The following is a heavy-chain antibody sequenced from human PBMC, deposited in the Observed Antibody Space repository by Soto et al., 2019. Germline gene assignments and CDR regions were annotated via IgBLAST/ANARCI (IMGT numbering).Heavy chain of an antibody. CDR2: ISWNSGTL. CDR3: AKEKHYEYVWGTYRYTSDY. CDR1: GFTFEDFA. V-gene: IGHV3-9*01. D-gene: IGHD3-16*02. Sequence: EVQLVESGGGLVQPGRSLRLSCAPSGFTFEDFAMHWVRQGPGKGLEWVAGISWNSGTLGYADSVKGRFVISRDNAKNSLYLQMSSLRAEDTALYYCAKEKHYEYVWGTYRYTSDYWGQGTLVNVSS. J-gene: IGHJ4*02.